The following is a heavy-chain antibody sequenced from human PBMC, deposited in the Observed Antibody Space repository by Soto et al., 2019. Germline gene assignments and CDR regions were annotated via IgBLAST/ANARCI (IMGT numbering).Heavy chain of an antibody. CDR2: ISAYNGNT. CDR3: ARDIVVVPAATSTLRMDV. D-gene: IGHD2-2*01. V-gene: IGHV1-18*01. CDR1: GYTFTSYG. J-gene: IGHJ6*02. Sequence: ASVKVSCKASGYTFTSYGISCVRQAPGQGLEWMGWISAYNGNTNYAQKLQGRVTMTTDTSTSTAYMELRSLRSDDTAVYYCARDIVVVPAATSTLRMDVWGQGTTVTVSS.